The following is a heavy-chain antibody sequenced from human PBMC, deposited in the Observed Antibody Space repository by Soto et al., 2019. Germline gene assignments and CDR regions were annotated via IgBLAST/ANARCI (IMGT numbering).Heavy chain of an antibody. CDR1: GGSISSYY. V-gene: IGHV4-59*08. CDR2: IYYSGST. Sequence: PSETLSLTCTVSGGSISSYYWSWIRQPPGKGLECIGYIYYSGSTNYNPSLKSRVTISVDTSKNQFSLKLSSVTAADTAVYYCARPDSDYYGSGGLLNNWFDPWGQGTLVTVSS. CDR3: ARPDSDYYGSGGLLNNWFDP. J-gene: IGHJ5*02. D-gene: IGHD3-10*01.